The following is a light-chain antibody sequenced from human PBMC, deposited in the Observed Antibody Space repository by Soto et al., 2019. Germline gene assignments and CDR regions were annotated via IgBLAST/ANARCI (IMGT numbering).Light chain of an antibody. V-gene: IGLV2-14*03. CDR2: GVS. CDR1: SSDIGGYNF. CDR3: SSYISSSTPYV. Sequence: SALTQPASVSGSPGQSITISCTGTSSDIGGYNFVSWYQHHPGKSPRLMIFGVSDRPSGVSDRFSGSKSGNTASLTISGLQAEDEADYYCSSYISSSTPYVFGTGTKVTVL. J-gene: IGLJ1*01.